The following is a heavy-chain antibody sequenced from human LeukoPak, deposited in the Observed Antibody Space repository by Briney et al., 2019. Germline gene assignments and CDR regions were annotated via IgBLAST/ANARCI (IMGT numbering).Heavy chain of an antibody. Sequence: SVKVSCKASGGTFSSYAISWVRQAPGQGLEWMGGIIPIFGTANYAQKFQGRVTITADESTSTAYMELSSLRSEDTAVYYCARGRVPAAMLSYYYYMGVWGKGTTVTVSS. CDR3: ARGRVPAAMLSYYYYMGV. D-gene: IGHD2-2*01. V-gene: IGHV1-69*13. CDR2: IIPIFGTA. CDR1: GGTFSSYA. J-gene: IGHJ6*03.